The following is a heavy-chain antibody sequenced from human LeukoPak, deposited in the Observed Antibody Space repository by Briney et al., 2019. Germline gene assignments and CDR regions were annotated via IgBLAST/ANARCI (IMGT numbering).Heavy chain of an antibody. D-gene: IGHD5-12*01. CDR3: ARHQIVATSYYYYMDV. Sequence: GESLKISCKGSGYRFTSYWIGWVRQMPGKGLEWMGIIYPGDSDTRYSPSFQGQVTISADKSISTAYLQWSSLKASDTAMYYCARHQIVATSYYYYMDVWGKGTTVTVSS. CDR2: IYPGDSDT. CDR1: GYRFTSYW. J-gene: IGHJ6*03. V-gene: IGHV5-51*01.